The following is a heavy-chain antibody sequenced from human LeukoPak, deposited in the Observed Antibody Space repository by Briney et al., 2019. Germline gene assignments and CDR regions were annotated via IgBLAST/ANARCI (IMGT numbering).Heavy chain of an antibody. CDR2: ISGSGGST. CDR1: GFTFSSYG. V-gene: IGHV3-23*01. Sequence: PGGTLRLSCAASGFTFSSYGMSWVRQAPGKGLEWVSAISGSGGSTYYADSVKGRFTISRDNSKNTLYLQMNGLRAEDTAVYYCARDYSTVTTFFDYWGQGTLVTVSS. CDR3: ARDYSTVTTFFDY. J-gene: IGHJ4*02. D-gene: IGHD4-17*01.